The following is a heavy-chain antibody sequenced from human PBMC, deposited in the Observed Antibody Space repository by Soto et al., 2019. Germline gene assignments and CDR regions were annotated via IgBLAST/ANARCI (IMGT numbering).Heavy chain of an antibody. CDR1: GYTFTNHW. V-gene: IGHV5-51*01. CDR3: ARQGPTVTLDY. Sequence: PGESLKISCKGSGYTFTNHWIGWVRQMPGKGLEWMGIINPRDSDTRFSPSFRGQVTLSVDKSISTAYLQWSSLKASDTAMYYCARQGPTVTLDYWGQGALVTVSS. CDR2: INPRDSDT. J-gene: IGHJ4*02. D-gene: IGHD4-17*01.